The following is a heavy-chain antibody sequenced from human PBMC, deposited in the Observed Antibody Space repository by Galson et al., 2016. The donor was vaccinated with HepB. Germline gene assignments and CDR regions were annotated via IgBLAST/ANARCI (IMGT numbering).Heavy chain of an antibody. CDR1: GFIFSNYG. V-gene: IGHV3-30*18. D-gene: IGHD3-9*01. CDR3: AKALVLTGSHDAFDI. J-gene: IGHJ3*02. Sequence: SLRLSCAASGFIFSNYGMHWVRQAPGKGLDWVAVISYDGSNKYYADSVKGRFTIARDNSKNTLYLQMSSLRAEDTAVYYCAKALVLTGSHDAFDIWGQGTRVTVSS. CDR2: ISYDGSNK.